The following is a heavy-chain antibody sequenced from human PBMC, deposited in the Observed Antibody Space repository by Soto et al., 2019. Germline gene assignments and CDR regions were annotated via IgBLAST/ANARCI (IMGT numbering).Heavy chain of an antibody. Sequence: SETLSLTGNVSDDSLSTFYCSWIRQPAWKGLEWIARIYASGITNYNPSLKGRVTMLVDTSKKQFSLKMISVTAADTAVYYCARSAIPRGGRFRPWGQGVLVTVSS. V-gene: IGHV4-4*07. CDR3: ARSAIPRGGRFRP. CDR1: DDSLSTFY. D-gene: IGHD2-21*01. J-gene: IGHJ5*02. CDR2: IYASGIT.